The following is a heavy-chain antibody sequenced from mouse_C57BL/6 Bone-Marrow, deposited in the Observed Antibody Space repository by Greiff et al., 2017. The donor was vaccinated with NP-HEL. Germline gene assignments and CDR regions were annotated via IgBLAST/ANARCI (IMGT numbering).Heavy chain of an antibody. CDR2: IHPNSGST. CDR3: AREAYYSNPFAY. V-gene: IGHV1-64*01. D-gene: IGHD2-5*01. J-gene: IGHJ3*01. CDR1: GYTFPSYW. Sequence: QVQLQQPGAELVKPGASVKLSCKASGYTFPSYWMHWVKPRPGQGLEWIGMIHPNSGSTNYNEKFKSKATLTVDKSSSTAYMQLSSLTSEDSAVYYCAREAYYSNPFAYWGQGTLVTVSA.